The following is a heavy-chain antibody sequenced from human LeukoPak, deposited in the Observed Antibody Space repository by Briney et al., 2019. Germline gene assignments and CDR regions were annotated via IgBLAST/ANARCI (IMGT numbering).Heavy chain of an antibody. V-gene: IGHV1-8*01. D-gene: IGHD3-22*01. J-gene: IGHJ4*02. CDR1: GYTFTSCD. CDR3: VRDYYDSSAQG. Sequence: ASVKVFCKASGYTFTSCDINWVRPATGQGLEWMGWMNPNSGDTGYAQKFQGRVTMTRNTSISTAYMELSSLRSEDTAVYYCVRDYYDSSAQGWGQGTLVTVSS. CDR2: MNPNSGDT.